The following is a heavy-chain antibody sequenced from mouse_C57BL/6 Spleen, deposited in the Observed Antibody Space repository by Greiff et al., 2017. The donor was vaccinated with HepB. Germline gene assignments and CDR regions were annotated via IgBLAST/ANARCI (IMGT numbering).Heavy chain of an antibody. V-gene: IGHV1-64*01. Sequence: VKLVESGAELVKPGASVKLSCKASGYTFTSYWMHWVKQRPGQGLEWIGMIHPNSGSTNYNEKFKSKATLTVDKSSSTAYMQLSSLTSEDSAVYYCAREIYGVWGTGTTVTVSS. CDR3: AREIYGV. CDR1: GYTFTSYW. CDR2: IHPNSGST. J-gene: IGHJ1*03. D-gene: IGHD1-1*02.